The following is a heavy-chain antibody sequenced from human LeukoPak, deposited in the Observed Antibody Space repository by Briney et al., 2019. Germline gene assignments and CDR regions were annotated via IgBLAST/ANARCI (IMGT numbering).Heavy chain of an antibody. V-gene: IGHV3-23*01. CDR3: ARRSGSYSGRYYYYMDV. J-gene: IGHJ6*03. D-gene: IGHD3-10*01. CDR1: GFTFSNAW. Sequence: PGGSLRLSCAASGFTFSNAWMSWVRQAPGKGLEWVSAISVTGGTTYYADSVKGRFTIYRDNSKNTLYLQMNSLRAEDTAVYYCARRSGSYSGRYYYYMDVWGKGTTVTISS. CDR2: ISVTGGTT.